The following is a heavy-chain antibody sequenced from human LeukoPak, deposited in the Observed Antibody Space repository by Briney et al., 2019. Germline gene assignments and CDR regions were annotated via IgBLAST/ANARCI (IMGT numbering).Heavy chain of an antibody. CDR1: GGSISSYY. D-gene: IGHD5-24*01. CDR2: IYYSGST. J-gene: IGHJ4*02. V-gene: IGHV4-59*08. Sequence: SETLSLTCTVSGGSISSYYWSWIRQPPGKGLEWIGYIYYSGSTNYNPSLKSRVTISVDTSKNQFSLKLSSVTAADTAVYYCARSDVEMATIAFYWGQGTLVTVSS. CDR3: ARSDVEMATIAFY.